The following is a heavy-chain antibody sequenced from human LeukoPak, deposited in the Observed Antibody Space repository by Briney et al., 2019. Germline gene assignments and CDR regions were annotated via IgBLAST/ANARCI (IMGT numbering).Heavy chain of an antibody. V-gene: IGHV3-23*01. CDR3: ATYRQVLLPFES. CDR1: GFTFSTFA. CDR2: IFPSGGEI. Sequence: GESLRLSCAVSGFTFSTFAMIWVRQPPGKALVWVTSIFPSGGEIHYAHSVRGRFTISRDNSKSTLSLQMNSLRAEDTAIYYCATYRQVLLPFESWGQGTLVTVSS. J-gene: IGHJ4*02. D-gene: IGHD2-8*02.